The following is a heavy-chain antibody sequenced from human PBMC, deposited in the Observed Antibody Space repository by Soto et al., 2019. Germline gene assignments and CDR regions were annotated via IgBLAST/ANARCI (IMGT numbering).Heavy chain of an antibody. CDR1: GGSISSGDFY. CDR2: IYYSGST. V-gene: IGHV4-30-4*01. J-gene: IGHJ4*02. CDR3: ARADDSSYRFDY. D-gene: IGHD3-16*02. Sequence: KPSETLSLTCSVSGGSISSGDFYWSWIRQPPGKGLELIGNIYYSGSTYYNPSLRSRAIMSVDTSQNQFSLKLSSLTAADTAVYFCARADDSSYRFDYWGKGALVTVSS.